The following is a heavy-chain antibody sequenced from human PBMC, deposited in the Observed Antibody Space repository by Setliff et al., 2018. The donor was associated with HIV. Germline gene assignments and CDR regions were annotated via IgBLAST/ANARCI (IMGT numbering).Heavy chain of an antibody. J-gene: IGHJ6*03. V-gene: IGHV1-69*10. CDR3: ARDGGPGSAWGDYSYYYTMDV. Sequence: GASVMVSCKASGGTFSSYAISWVRQAPGQGLEWMGGIIPILGIANYAQKFQGRVTITADKSTSTAYMELSSLRSEDTALYYCARDGGPGSAWGDYSYYYTMDVWGKGTTVTVSS. CDR1: GGTFSSYA. CDR2: IIPILGIA. D-gene: IGHD6-19*01.